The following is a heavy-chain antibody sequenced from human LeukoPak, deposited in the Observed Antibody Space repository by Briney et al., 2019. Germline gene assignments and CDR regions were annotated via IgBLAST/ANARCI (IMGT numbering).Heavy chain of an antibody. V-gene: IGHV3-23*01. D-gene: IGHD3-22*01. Sequence: PGGSLRLSCAASGFIFRSYTMSWVRQAPGKGLQWVATISGNGDATYYADSVKSRFTISRDNSESTLHLQMNSLRAEDTAVYYCSKPTFPWFRFDYWGQGTLVTGSS. CDR2: ISGNGDAT. CDR3: SKPTFPWFRFDY. CDR1: GFIFRSYT. J-gene: IGHJ4*02.